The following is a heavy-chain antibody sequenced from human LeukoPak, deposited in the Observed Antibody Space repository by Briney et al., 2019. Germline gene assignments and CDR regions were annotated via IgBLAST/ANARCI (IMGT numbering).Heavy chain of an antibody. V-gene: IGHV1-18*01. D-gene: IGHD6-19*01. Sequence: ASVKVSCKAAGYTFNRHGISWARQAPGQGLEWMGWISAYNGDTKYSQKFRGRVTLTIDTSTSTAYMEMRSLTSDDTAMYYCARDPSNTSGWYIYFDYWGQGTLVTVSS. J-gene: IGHJ4*02. CDR3: ARDPSNTSGWYIYFDY. CDR1: GYTFNRHG. CDR2: ISAYNGDT.